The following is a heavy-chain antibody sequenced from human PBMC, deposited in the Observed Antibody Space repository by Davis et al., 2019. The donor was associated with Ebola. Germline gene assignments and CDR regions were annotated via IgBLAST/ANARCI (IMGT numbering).Heavy chain of an antibody. Sequence: PGGSLRLSCTVSGGSISSYYWSWIRQPPGKGLEWIGYIYYSGSTYYNPSLKSRVTISVDTSKNQFSLKLSSVTAADTAVYYCARDFGGYGGCAFDIWGQGTMVTVSS. CDR2: IYYSGST. J-gene: IGHJ3*02. CDR3: ARDFGGYGGCAFDI. D-gene: IGHD3-16*01. CDR1: GGSISSYY. V-gene: IGHV4-59*12.